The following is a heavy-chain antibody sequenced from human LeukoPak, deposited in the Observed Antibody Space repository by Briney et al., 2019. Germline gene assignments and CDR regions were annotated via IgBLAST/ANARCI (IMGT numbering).Heavy chain of an antibody. D-gene: IGHD6-13*01. J-gene: IGHJ4*02. CDR1: GFTFSNYG. CDR3: AKDNVAAAGRYFDY. V-gene: IGHV3-30*18. CDR2: ISYDGSNK. Sequence: GRSLRLSCAASGFTFSNYGMHWVRQAPGKGLEWVALISYDGSNKYFADSVKGRFTISRDNSKNTLYLQMHSLRAEDTAVYYCAKDNVAAAGRYFDYWGQGTLVTVSS.